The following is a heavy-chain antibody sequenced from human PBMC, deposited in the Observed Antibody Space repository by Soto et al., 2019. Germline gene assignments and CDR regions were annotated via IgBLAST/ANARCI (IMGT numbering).Heavy chain of an antibody. D-gene: IGHD2-15*01. CDR3: ARGGGAVVTPTSFVQH. Sequence: SETLSLTCAVSGGSISSGGYSWSWIRQPPGKGLEWIGYIYHSGSTYYNPSLKSRVTISVDRSKNQFSLKLSSVTAADTAVYYCARGGGAVVTPTSFVQHWGQGTLVTVSS. J-gene: IGHJ1*01. V-gene: IGHV4-30-2*01. CDR2: IYHSGST. CDR1: GGSISSGGYS.